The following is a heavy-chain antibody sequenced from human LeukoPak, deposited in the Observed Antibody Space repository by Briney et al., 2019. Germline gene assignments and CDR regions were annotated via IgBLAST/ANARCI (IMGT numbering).Heavy chain of an antibody. CDR1: GASISNYY. V-gene: IGHV4-4*09. D-gene: IGHD1-26*01. CDR3: ARLGNYHDF. J-gene: IGHJ4*02. CDR2: IHSSGGS. Sequence: PSETLSLTCTVSGASISNYYWSWIRQTPEKGLEWMGHIHSSGGSSYYPSLKSRLTLSIDTSRNRLSLKLPSVTAADTAVYFCARLGNYHDFWGQGALVTVSS.